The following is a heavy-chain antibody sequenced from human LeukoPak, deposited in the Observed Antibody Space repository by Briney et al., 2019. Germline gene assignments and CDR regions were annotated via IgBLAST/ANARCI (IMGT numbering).Heavy chain of an antibody. J-gene: IGHJ4*02. CDR3: ARGLSGGTGWYFAY. CDR1: GFTFSDYH. V-gene: IGHV3-11*01. D-gene: IGHD6-19*01. Sequence: GGSLRLSCAASGFTFSDYHMTWIRQAPGKGLEWVSYISASGSTIYYTDSVKGRFTISRDNAKNSLYLQMNSLRAEDTAVYYCARGLSGGTGWYFAYWGQGTLVTVSS. CDR2: ISASGSTI.